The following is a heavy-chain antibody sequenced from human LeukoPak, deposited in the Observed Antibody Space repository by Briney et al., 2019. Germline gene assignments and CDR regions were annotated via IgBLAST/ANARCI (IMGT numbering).Heavy chain of an antibody. CDR1: GFSFSFSN. Sequence: GGSLRLSCAASGFSFSFSNMSWVRQAPGKGLEWVSIIYSGGSTFYADSVKGRFTISRDNSKNTLYLQMNSLRAEDTAVYYCARGGSYLSAFDIWGQGTMVTVSS. J-gene: IGHJ3*02. D-gene: IGHD1-26*01. CDR2: IYSGGST. CDR3: ARGGSYLSAFDI. V-gene: IGHV3-53*01.